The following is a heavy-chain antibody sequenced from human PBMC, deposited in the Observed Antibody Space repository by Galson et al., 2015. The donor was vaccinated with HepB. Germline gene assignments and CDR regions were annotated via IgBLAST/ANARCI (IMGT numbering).Heavy chain of an antibody. J-gene: IGHJ4*02. Sequence: SLRLSCAASGFTFNIYAFHWVRQAPGKGQEWLPFISSDGSNKAYGDSVKVLFTISTDNSKNMVFLHLNRRRDDDTAVYYCAKDDDSHGDAFQNKWGLGILVTVSS. V-gene: IGHV3-33*03. CDR3: AKDDDSHGDAFQNK. CDR1: GFTFNIYA. D-gene: IGHD3-22*01. CDR2: ISSDGSNK.